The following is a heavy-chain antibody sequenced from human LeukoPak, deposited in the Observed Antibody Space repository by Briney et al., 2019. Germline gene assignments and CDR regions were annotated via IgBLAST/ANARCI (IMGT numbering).Heavy chain of an antibody. V-gene: IGHV4-34*01. CDR1: GGSFSGYY. J-gene: IGHJ4*02. Sequence: SETLSLTCAVYGGSFSGYYWSWIRQPPGKGLEWIGEINHSGSTNYNPSLKSRVTISVDTSKNQFSLKLSSVTAADTAVYYCAREDCSSTSCYDNWGQGTLVTVSS. D-gene: IGHD2-2*01. CDR2: INHSGST. CDR3: AREDCSSTSCYDN.